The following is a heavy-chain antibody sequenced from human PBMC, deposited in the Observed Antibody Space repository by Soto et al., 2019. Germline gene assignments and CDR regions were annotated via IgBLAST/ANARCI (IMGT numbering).Heavy chain of an antibody. D-gene: IGHD3-10*01. V-gene: IGHV4-39*01. CDR3: ARHVAEYYYGSGSYYYSYYGMDV. CDR1: GGSISSSSYY. Sequence: PSETLSLTCTVSGGSISSSSYYWRWIRQPRGKWLEWIVSIYYSVSTYYNPSLKSRVTISVDTPKNQFSLKLSSVTAADTAVYYCARHVAEYYYGSGSYYYSYYGMDVWGQGTTVT. CDR2: IYYSVST. J-gene: IGHJ6*02.